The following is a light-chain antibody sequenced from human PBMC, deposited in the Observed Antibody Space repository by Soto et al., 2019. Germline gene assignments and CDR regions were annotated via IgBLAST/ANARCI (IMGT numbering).Light chain of an antibody. CDR1: QSISFW. CDR3: QQYNSFAPYS. CDR2: DAS. Sequence: DIQMTQSPSTLSASVGDRVTITCRSSQSISFWLAWYQQKPGKAPKLLIYDASTLYSGVPSRLSGSRSGTEFTLTNSRLQPDDFACYYCQQYNSFAPYSFGQGTKMEI. V-gene: IGKV1-5*01. J-gene: IGKJ2*03.